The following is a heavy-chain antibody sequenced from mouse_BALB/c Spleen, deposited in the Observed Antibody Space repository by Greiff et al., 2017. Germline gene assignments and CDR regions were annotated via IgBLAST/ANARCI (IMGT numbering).Heavy chain of an antibody. J-gene: IGHJ4*01. CDR1: GFTFSSFG. CDR3: ARKGNDGSLRSAMDY. V-gene: IGHV5-17*02. Sequence: EVKLMESGGGLVQPGGSRKLSCAASGFTFSSFGMHWVRQAPEKGLEWVAYISSGSSTIYYADTVKGRFTISRDNPKNTLFLQMTSLRSEDTAMYYCARKGNDGSLRSAMDYWGQGTSVTVSS. CDR2: ISSGSSTI. D-gene: IGHD2-3*01.